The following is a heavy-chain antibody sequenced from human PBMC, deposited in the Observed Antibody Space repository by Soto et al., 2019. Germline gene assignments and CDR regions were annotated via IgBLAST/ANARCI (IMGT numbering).Heavy chain of an antibody. V-gene: IGHV4-39*01. CDR3: ERCQVGTTLVFDS. CDR2: FYYGGNT. Sequence: SETLSLTCTVSGDSIKSSSDYWGWIRQSPGTGLEWIGSFYYGGNTYYNPSLKSRVIISVDTSKSQFSLRLSSVTAADTAVYFCERCQVGTTLVFDSWGQGTLVTV. D-gene: IGHD1-26*01. J-gene: IGHJ4*02. CDR1: GDSIKSSSDY.